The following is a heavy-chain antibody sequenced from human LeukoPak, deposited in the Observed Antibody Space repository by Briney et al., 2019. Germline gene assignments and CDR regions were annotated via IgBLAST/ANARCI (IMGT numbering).Heavy chain of an antibody. J-gene: IGHJ4*02. Sequence: GGSLRLSCAASGFTVSSNYMSWVRQAPGKGLEWVSVIYSGGSTYYADSVKGRFTISRDNSKNTLYLQMNSLRAEDTAVYYCARDFGASDIVVVPAAIDYWGQGTLVTVSS. CDR2: IYSGGST. D-gene: IGHD2-2*01. CDR3: ARDFGASDIVVVPAAIDY. V-gene: IGHV3-66*01. CDR1: GFTVSSNY.